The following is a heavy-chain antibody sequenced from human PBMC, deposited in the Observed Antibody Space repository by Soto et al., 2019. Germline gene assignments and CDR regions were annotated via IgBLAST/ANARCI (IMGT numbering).Heavy chain of an antibody. CDR3: VRGVRLHFDL. V-gene: IGHV3-23*01. Sequence: PGGSLRISCVVSGFTFSSYAMSCVRQAPGKGLEWVSAISGSGNKTFYADSVKGRFTISRDNSKNTLHLHMSSLRVEDTAVYYCVRGVRLHFDLWGQGTLVTVSS. J-gene: IGHJ4*02. CDR2: ISGSGNKT. CDR1: GFTFSSYA.